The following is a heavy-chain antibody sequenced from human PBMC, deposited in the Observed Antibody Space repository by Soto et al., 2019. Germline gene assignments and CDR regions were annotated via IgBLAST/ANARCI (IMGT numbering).Heavy chain of an antibody. Sequence: SETLSLTCAVYGRSFSNYFWTRIRQPPGKGLEWIGEIHHSVATNYNPSLKSRVTMSVDTSQNQFSLKLTSVTAADTALYFCARAHPMRVAAFRGYYYPSVGFSGIDIWGPGTTVTVSS. CDR2: IHHSVAT. CDR1: GRSFSNYF. V-gene: IGHV4-34*01. D-gene: IGHD3-22*01. CDR3: ARAHPMRVAAFRGYYYPSVGFSGIDI. J-gene: IGHJ6*02.